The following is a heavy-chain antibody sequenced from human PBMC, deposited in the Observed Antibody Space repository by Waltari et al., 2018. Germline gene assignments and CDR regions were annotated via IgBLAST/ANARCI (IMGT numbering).Heavy chain of an antibody. D-gene: IGHD5-18*01. CDR2: IDWDDEE. V-gene: IGHV2-70*17. CDR1: GFSLTTTGMC. CDR3: GRAYRGPHKYGQYHYSMDF. Sequence: QVTLRESGPALMKPTQTLTLTCTFSGFSLTTTGMCVTWIRQPPGKALEWLARIDWDDEEIYNTSLKTRLTISKDTSKNQVVLTVTNLGPLDTATYYCGRAYRGPHKYGQYHYSMDFWGQGTTVTVSS. J-gene: IGHJ6*02.